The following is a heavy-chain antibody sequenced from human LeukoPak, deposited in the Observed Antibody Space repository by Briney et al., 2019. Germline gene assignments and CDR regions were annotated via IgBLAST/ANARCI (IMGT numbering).Heavy chain of an antibody. CDR2: VYTGGSA. D-gene: IGHD3-22*01. V-gene: IGHV4-61*02. Sequence: PSQTLSLTCTVSGGSISSDNYYWTWIRQPAGKGLEWIGRVYTGGSANYNPSLKSRVTMSVVTSKNQFSLKLNSVTAADTALYYCAREEYFDGSGYYFRYFDSWGQGILVTVSS. CDR1: GGSISSDNYY. CDR3: AREEYFDGSGYYFRYFDS. J-gene: IGHJ4*02.